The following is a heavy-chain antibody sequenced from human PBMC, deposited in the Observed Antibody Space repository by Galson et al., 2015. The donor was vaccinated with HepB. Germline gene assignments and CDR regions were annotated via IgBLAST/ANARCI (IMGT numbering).Heavy chain of an antibody. CDR2: MRGKDGST. D-gene: IGHD3-16*01. Sequence: SLRLSCAASAFSFSSYAMNWVRQAPGKGLEWVSGMRGKDGSTYYADSVKGRFTASRDNSKKTLYLQMNSLRAEDTAIYYCAKDKGLYAPLFYFDSWGQGTLVTVSS. V-gene: IGHV3-23*01. CDR1: AFSFSSYA. J-gene: IGHJ4*02. CDR3: AKDKGLYAPLFYFDS.